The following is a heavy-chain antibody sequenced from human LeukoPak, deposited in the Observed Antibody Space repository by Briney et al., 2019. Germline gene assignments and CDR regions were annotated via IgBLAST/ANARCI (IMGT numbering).Heavy chain of an antibody. V-gene: IGHV4-59*08. CDR1: GGSISSYY. CDR2: IYYSGST. Sequence: SETLSLTCTVSGGSISSYYWSWIRLPPGKGLEWIGYIYYSGSTNYNPSLKSRVTISVDTSKNQFSLKLSSVTAADTAVYYCAGTMVRGVTAYGMDVRGQGTTVTVSS. J-gene: IGHJ6*02. D-gene: IGHD3-10*01. CDR3: AGTMVRGVTAYGMDV.